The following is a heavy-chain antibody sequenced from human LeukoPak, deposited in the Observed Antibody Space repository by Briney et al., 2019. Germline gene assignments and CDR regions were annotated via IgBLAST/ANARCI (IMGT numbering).Heavy chain of an antibody. V-gene: IGHV4-34*01. Sequence: PSETLSLTCAVYGGSFSGYYWSWIRQPPGKGLEWIGEINHSGSTNYNPSLKSRVTISVDTSKNQFSLKLSSVTAADTAVYYCARQSNGYDFWSGLMRDYYYYMDVWGKGTTVTVSS. CDR3: ARQSNGYDFWSGLMRDYYYYMDV. D-gene: IGHD3-3*01. J-gene: IGHJ6*03. CDR1: GGSFSGYY. CDR2: INHSGST.